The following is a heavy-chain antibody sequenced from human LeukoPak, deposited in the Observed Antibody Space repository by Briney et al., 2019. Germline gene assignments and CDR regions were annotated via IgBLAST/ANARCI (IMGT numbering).Heavy chain of an antibody. Sequence: GGSLRLSCAASGFTVSSSYMSWVRQAPGKGLEWVSVIHSVGSTYYADSVKGRLTLSRDNSKNTLYPQMNSLRAEDTAVYFCAYNSGWTQFEYWGQGTLVTVSS. V-gene: IGHV3-53*01. CDR1: GFTVSSSY. J-gene: IGHJ4*02. CDR2: IHSVGST. CDR3: AYNSGWTQFEY. D-gene: IGHD6-19*01.